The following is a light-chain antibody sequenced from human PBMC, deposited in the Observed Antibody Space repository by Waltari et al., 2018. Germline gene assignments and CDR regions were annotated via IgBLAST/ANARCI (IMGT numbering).Light chain of an antibody. J-gene: IGKJ2*01. CDR1: HSVSIPC. V-gene: IGKV3-20*01. CDR2: VAS. Sequence: MVLTQSPGTLSLSPGERATLSCRASHSVSIPCLAWYQQNPGQAPRLLIYVASRRATGVPDRFSGSGSGPDFTLAISSLEPEHFAVYYCQYYGGSYSFGQGTKLEIK. CDR3: QYYGGSYS.